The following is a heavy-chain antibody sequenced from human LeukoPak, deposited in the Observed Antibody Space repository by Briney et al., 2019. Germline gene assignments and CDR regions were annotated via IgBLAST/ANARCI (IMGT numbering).Heavy chain of an antibody. D-gene: IGHD5-24*01. Sequence: SETLSLTCAVYGGSFSGYYWSWIRQPPGKGLEWIGEINHSGSTNYNPSLKSLVTISVDTSKNQFSLKLSSVTAADTAVYYCARVQQFYYYYYYMDVWGKGTTVTVSS. CDR3: ARVQQFYYYYYYMDV. CDR1: GGSFSGYY. CDR2: INHSGST. V-gene: IGHV4-34*01. J-gene: IGHJ6*03.